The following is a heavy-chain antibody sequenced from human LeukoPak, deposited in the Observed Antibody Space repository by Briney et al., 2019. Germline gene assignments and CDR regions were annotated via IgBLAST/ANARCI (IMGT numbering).Heavy chain of an antibody. D-gene: IGHD6-19*01. CDR1: GFTFSSYA. CDR3: AKDRGGTVAGNKVGFDY. V-gene: IGHV3-23*01. J-gene: IGHJ4*02. Sequence: GGSLRLSCAASGFTFSSYAMSWVRQAPGRARVWVSCISGSGGSTYYADSVKGRLTISRDSSKQTLHLQMNSLRAEDTAVYFCAKDRGGTVAGNKVGFDYWGQGTLVTVSS. CDR2: ISGSGGST.